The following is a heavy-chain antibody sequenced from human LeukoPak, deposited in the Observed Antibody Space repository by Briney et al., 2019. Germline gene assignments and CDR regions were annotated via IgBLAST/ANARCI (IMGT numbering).Heavy chain of an antibody. CDR1: GYTFTSYG. D-gene: IGHD3-3*01. CDR3: ARHTGSLYDFWSGYIDY. J-gene: IGHJ4*02. CDR2: IIVYNGNT. V-gene: IGHV1-18*01. Sequence: ASVKVSCKPSGYTFTSYGISWVRQAPGQGLEWMGWIIVYNGNTKYVQKFQGRVTMSTDQYTRTAYMELRSLRSDDTAVYYCARHTGSLYDFWSGYIDYWGQGTLVTVSS.